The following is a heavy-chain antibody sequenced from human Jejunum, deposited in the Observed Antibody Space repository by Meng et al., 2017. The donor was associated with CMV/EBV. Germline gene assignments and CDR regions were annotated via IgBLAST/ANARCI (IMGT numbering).Heavy chain of an antibody. Sequence: TLTNYGLGWVRQGQGKGLEWGSDIRGSGGSTFYADAVKGRFTVSRDNSKNTLYLQMSSLRAEDTAVYYCAKIGVSSGSGYQGLAVWGQGTTVTVSS. CDR1: TLTNYG. D-gene: IGHD3-22*01. CDR2: IRGSGGST. J-gene: IGHJ6*02. V-gene: IGHV3-23*01. CDR3: AKIGVSSGSGYQGLAV.